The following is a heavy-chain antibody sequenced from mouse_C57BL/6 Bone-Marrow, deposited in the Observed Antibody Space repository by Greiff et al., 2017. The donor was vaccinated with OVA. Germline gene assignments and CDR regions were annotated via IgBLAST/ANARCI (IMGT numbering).Heavy chain of an antibody. CDR1: GFTFSSYA. J-gene: IGHJ2*01. CDR2: ISDGGSYT. CDR3: ARDHPTVVAKDY. V-gene: IGHV5-4*01. Sequence: DVQLVESGGGLVKPGGSLKLSCAASGFTFSSYAMSWVRQTPEKRLEWVATISDGGSYTYYPDNVKGRFTISRDNAKNNLYLQMSHLKSEDTAMYYCARDHPTVVAKDYWGQGTTLTVSS. D-gene: IGHD1-1*01.